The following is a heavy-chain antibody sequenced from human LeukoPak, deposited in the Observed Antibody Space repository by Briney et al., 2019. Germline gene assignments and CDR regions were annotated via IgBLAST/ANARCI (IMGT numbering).Heavy chain of an antibody. Sequence: SSETLSVTCTVSGGPISSGDYYWSWIRQPPGKGLEWIGYIYYSGSTYYNPSLKSRVTISVDTSKNQFSLTLSSVTAADTAVYYCARVADYGGGGFDPWGQGTLVTVSS. CDR3: ARVADYGGGGFDP. J-gene: IGHJ5*02. CDR2: IYYSGST. V-gene: IGHV4-30-4*01. CDR1: GGPISSGDYY. D-gene: IGHD4-17*01.